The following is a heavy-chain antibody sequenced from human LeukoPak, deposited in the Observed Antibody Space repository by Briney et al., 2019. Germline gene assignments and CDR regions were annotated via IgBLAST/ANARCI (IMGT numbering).Heavy chain of an antibody. CDR1: GFTFSSYA. J-gene: IGHJ4*02. CDR2: ISYDGGDK. Sequence: GGSLRLSCAASGFTFSSYAMHWVRQAPGKGLEWVAFISYDGGDKYYAESVKGRFTISRDNSKNTLYLQMNSLRADDTAVYYCARDRPNSYQPGGYWGQGTLVTVSS. D-gene: IGHD2-2*01. V-gene: IGHV3-30*04. CDR3: ARDRPNSYQPGGY.